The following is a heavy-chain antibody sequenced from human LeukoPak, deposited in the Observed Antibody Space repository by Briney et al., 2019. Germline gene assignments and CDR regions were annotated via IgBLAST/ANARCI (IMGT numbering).Heavy chain of an antibody. CDR1: GFTVSSNY. D-gene: IGHD3-22*01. V-gene: IGHV3-53*01. J-gene: IGHJ3*02. Sequence: GRSLRLSCAASGFTVSSNYMSWVRQAPGKGLEWVSVIYSGGSTYYADSVKGRFTISRDNSKNTLYLQMNSLRAEDTAVYYCARSPPHYDSSGYPLAFDIWGQGTMVTVSS. CDR2: IYSGGST. CDR3: ARSPPHYDSSGYPLAFDI.